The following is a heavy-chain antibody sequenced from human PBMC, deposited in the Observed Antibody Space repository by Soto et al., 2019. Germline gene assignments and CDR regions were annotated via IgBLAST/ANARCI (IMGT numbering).Heavy chain of an antibody. D-gene: IGHD6-19*01. Sequence: EVQVLESGGGLVQPGGSLRLSCVASGFTFSDFAMSWVRQAPGKGLEWVSSISGSGGSIYYADSVKGRVTISRDNSNNHLYLQMHSLRADDTAVYFCAKLRGSGWYFHYWGQGTLVAVSS. V-gene: IGHV3-23*01. CDR2: ISGSGGSI. J-gene: IGHJ4*02. CDR1: GFTFSDFA. CDR3: AKLRGSGWYFHY.